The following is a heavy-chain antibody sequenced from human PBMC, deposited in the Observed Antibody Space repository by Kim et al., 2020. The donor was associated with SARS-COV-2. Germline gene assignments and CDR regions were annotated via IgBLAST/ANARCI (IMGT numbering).Heavy chain of an antibody. CDR3: ASIWFGDDQGNAFDI. J-gene: IGHJ3*02. CDR1: GGTFSSYA. Sequence: SVKVSCKASGGTFSSYAISWVRQAPGQGLEWMGRIIPILGIANYAQKFQGRVTITADKSTSTAYMELSSLRSEDTAVYYCASIWFGDDQGNAFDIWGQGTMVTVSS. CDR2: IIPILGIA. V-gene: IGHV1-69*04. D-gene: IGHD3-10*01.